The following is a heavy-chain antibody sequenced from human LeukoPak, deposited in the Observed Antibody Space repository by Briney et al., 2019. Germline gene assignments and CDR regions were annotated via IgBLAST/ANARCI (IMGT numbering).Heavy chain of an antibody. D-gene: IGHD5-24*01. J-gene: IGHJ4*02. CDR3: AKDWAGSDKRYYFDY. CDR1: GFTVRSNY. V-gene: IGHV3-53*01. Sequence: GGSLRLSCAASGFTVRSNYMNWVRQAPGKGLEWVSVIYSGGSTYYADSVKGRFTISRDNSQNTLYLQMNSLRAEDTAVYYCAKDWAGSDKRYYFDYWGQGTLVTVSS. CDR2: IYSGGST.